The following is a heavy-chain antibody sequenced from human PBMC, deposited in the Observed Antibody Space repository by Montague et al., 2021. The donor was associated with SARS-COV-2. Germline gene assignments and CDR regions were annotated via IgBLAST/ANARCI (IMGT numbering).Heavy chain of an antibody. CDR2: IYDSGST. J-gene: IGHJ3*02. V-gene: IGHV4-39*02. D-gene: IGHD5-12*01. CDR3: ARRGRKLLPVATTIGGFDI. Sequence: SETRSLTCTVSGGSISSNNYYWDWIRQPPGKGLEWIGSIYDSGSTYYXXXLKSRVTISVDTSKNHSSLKLNSVTAADTAVYYCARRGRKLLPVATTIGGFDIWGQGTMVTVSS. CDR1: GGSISSNNYY.